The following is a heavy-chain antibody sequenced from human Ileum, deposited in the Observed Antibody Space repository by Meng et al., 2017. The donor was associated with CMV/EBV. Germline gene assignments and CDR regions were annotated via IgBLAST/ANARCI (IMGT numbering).Heavy chain of an antibody. CDR3: ATEKWAAAGYGAFDI. D-gene: IGHD6-13*01. V-gene: IGHV4-4*07. CDR2: FHTSGTT. CDR1: GASISAYF. Sequence: PGLVKPSETLSLTCPVCGASISAYFWSWIRQPAGKGLECIARFHTSGTTNYNPSLKSRVTMSVDSSKNQFSLNLSSVTAADTAVYYCATEKWAAAGYGAFDIWGQGTMVTVSS. J-gene: IGHJ3*02.